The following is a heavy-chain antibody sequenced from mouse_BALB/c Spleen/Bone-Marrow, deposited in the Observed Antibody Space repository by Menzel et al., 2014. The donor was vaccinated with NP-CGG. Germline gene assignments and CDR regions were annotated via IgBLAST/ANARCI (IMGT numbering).Heavy chain of an antibody. Sequence: VKLMESGPELVRPGVSVKISCKGSGCTFTDYAMHWVKQSHAKSLEWIGVISTYSGNTNYNQKFKGKATMTVDKSSSTAYMELARLTSEDSAIYYCARGIYYDSTWFAYWGQGTLVTVSA. V-gene: IGHV1-67*01. J-gene: IGHJ3*01. CDR3: ARGIYYDSTWFAY. D-gene: IGHD2-4*01. CDR1: GCTFTDYA. CDR2: ISTYSGNT.